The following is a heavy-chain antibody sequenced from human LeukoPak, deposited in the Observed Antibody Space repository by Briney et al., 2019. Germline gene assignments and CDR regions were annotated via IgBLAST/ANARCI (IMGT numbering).Heavy chain of an antibody. CDR3: ARDFDYYGSGSYYSLDY. D-gene: IGHD3-10*01. V-gene: IGHV3-21*01. J-gene: IGHJ4*02. CDR1: GFTFSSYS. CDR2: ISSSSSYI. Sequence: GGSLRLSCAASGFTFSSYSMNWVRQAPGKGLEWVSPISSSSSYIYYADSVKGRFTISRDNAKNSLYLQMNSLRAEDTAVYYCARDFDYYGSGSYYSLDYWGQGTLVTVSS.